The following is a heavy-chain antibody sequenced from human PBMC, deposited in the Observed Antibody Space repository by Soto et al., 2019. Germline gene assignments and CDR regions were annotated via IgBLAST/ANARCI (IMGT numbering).Heavy chain of an antibody. D-gene: IGHD1-26*01. J-gene: IGHJ6*02. CDR2: IKSKTDGGTT. CDR3: TWTGGLFYYGMDV. CDR1: GCTFSNAW. Sequence: GGSLRLSCAASGCTFSNAWMSWFRQATGKGLKWVGRIKSKTDGGTTDYAPPVKGRFTISRDDSKNTLYLQMNSLKTEDTAVYYCTWTGGLFYYGMDVWGQGTTVTVSS. V-gene: IGHV3-15*07.